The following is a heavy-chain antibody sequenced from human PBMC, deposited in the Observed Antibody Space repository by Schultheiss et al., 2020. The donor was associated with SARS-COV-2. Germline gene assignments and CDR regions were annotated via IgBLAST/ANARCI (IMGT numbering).Heavy chain of an antibody. Sequence: GGSLRLSCAASGFTFSSYAMSWVRQAPGKGLEWVSGIIWNSGSIGYADSVKGRFTISRDNSKNTLYLQMNSLRAEDTAVYYCTRRTRDGDLPTDYWGQGTLVTVSS. V-gene: IGHV3-23*01. D-gene: IGHD4-17*01. J-gene: IGHJ4*02. CDR1: GFTFSSYA. CDR3: TRRTRDGDLPTDY. CDR2: IIWNSGSI.